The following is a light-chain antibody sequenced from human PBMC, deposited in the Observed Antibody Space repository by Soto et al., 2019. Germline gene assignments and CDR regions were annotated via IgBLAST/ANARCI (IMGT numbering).Light chain of an antibody. CDR1: SSDVGGYDY. CDR3: SSYAGSSNV. V-gene: IGLV2-8*01. CDR2: EVT. J-gene: IGLJ1*01. Sequence: QSALTQPPSASGSPGQSVTISCTGSSSDVGGYDYVSWYQQHPGKAPQLLIYEVTKRPSGVPDRFSGSKSGNTASLTVSGLQAEDEADYYCSSYAGSSNVFGTGTKATVL.